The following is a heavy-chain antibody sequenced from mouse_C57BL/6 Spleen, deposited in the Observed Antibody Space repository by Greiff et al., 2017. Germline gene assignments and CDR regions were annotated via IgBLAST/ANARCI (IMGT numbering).Heavy chain of an antibody. Sequence: QVQLQQPGAELVKPGASVKLSCKASGYTFTSYWMHWVKQRPGQGLEWIGMIHPNSGSTNYNEKFKSKATLTVDKSSSTAYMQLSSRTAEDSAVYYCAREGGGLAYWGQGTLVTVSA. CDR3: AREGGGLAY. J-gene: IGHJ3*01. CDR1: GYTFTSYW. V-gene: IGHV1-64*01. CDR2: IHPNSGST.